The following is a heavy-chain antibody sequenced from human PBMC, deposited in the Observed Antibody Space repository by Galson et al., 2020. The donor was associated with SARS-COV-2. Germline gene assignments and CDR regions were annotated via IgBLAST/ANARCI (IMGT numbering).Heavy chain of an antibody. CDR1: GYTFTSYG. Sequence: ASVKVSCKASGYTFTSYGLTWVRQAPGHGLDWMGWISGYNGNANYAQKFQGRVTMTTDTSTSTAYMERRSLRSDDTAVYYCARVYSRSLDYWGQGTLVTVSS. J-gene: IGHJ4*02. CDR3: ARVYSRSLDY. D-gene: IGHD6-13*01. V-gene: IGHV1-18*01. CDR2: ISGYNGNA.